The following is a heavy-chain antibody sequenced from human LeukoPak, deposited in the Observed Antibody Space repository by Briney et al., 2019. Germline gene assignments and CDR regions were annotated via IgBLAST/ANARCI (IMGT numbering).Heavy chain of an antibody. CDR2: IGTSGDA. CDR3: AKGAAYSTTGRPYYFDY. CDR1: GFTFTKYD. D-gene: IGHD2/OR15-2a*01. V-gene: IGHV3-13*01. J-gene: IGHJ4*02. Sequence: GGSLRLCCVASGFTFTKYDMHWVRQPPGKSLQWVSSIGTSGDAYSLDSVEGRFTISREDATDSLHLQMSSLRAEDTAVYYCAKGAAYSTTGRPYYFDYWGQGILVTVSS.